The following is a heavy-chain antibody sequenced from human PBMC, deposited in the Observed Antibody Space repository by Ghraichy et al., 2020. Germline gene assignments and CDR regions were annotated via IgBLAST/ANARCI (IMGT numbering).Heavy chain of an antibody. CDR3: ARVALLYGGFDY. D-gene: IGHD4-23*01. V-gene: IGHV3-64*01. CDR2: ISSNGGST. CDR1: GFTFSSYA. Sequence: GGSLRLSCAASGFTFSSYAMHWVRQAPGKGLEYVSAISSNGGSTYYANSVKGRFTISRDNSKNTLYLQMGSLRAEDMAVYYCARVALLYGGFDYWGQGTLVTVSS. J-gene: IGHJ4*02.